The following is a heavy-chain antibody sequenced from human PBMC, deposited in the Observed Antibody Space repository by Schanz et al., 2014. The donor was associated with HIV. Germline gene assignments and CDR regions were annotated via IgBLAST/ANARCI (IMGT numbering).Heavy chain of an antibody. J-gene: IGHJ6*02. D-gene: IGHD3-3*01. CDR3: ARPDYDFWVDV. Sequence: VQLVESGGGVVQPGRSLRLSCTASGFTFKDYAMTWVRQAPGKGLEWVSYISGSGNTIYYADSVKGRFTISRDNAKNSLSLQMNSLRAEDTAVYYCARPDYDFWVDVWGQGTTVIVSS. V-gene: IGHV3-48*03. CDR1: GFTFKDYA. CDR2: ISGSGNTI.